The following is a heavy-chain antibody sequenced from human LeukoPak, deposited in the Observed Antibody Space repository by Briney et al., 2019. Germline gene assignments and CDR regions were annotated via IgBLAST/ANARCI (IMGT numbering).Heavy chain of an antibody. Sequence: PGGSLRLSCAASGLTFSNFAMTWVRQAPGKGLEWVSAIRISGGDTYYADSVKGRFTISRDNSKNTLYLQMNSLRAEDTAVYYCAKDGSGTYPDAFDMWGQGTMVTVSS. CDR2: IRISGGDT. CDR1: GLTFSNFA. V-gene: IGHV3-23*01. J-gene: IGHJ3*02. D-gene: IGHD1-26*01. CDR3: AKDGSGTYPDAFDM.